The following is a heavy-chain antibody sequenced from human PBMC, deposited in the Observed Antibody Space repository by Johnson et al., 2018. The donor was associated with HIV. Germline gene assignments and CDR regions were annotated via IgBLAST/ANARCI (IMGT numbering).Heavy chain of an antibody. D-gene: IGHD1-26*01. J-gene: IGHJ3*02. CDR3: ARPIARGASNI. Sequence: VQLVESGGGVLRPGGSLRLSCAASGFTFDDYGMNWVRQAPGKGLEWVSGINWNGGTTGYADSVKGRFTISRDSAKNSLYLQMNSLRVDDTAVYYCARPIARGASNIWGQGTMVTVSS. CDR2: INWNGGTT. CDR1: GFTFDDYG. V-gene: IGHV3-20*04.